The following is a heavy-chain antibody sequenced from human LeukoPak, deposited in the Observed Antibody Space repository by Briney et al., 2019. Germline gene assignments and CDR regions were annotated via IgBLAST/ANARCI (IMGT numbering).Heavy chain of an antibody. CDR3: ARDYYGSGSYDY. CDR2: ISSSSSYI. J-gene: IGHJ4*02. V-gene: IGHV3-21*01. CDR1: GFTFSSYS. D-gene: IGHD3-10*01. Sequence: GGSLILSCAASGFTFSSYSMNWVRQAPGKGLEWVSSISSSSSYIYYADSVKGRFTISRDNAKNSLYLQMNSLRAEDTAVYYCARDYYGSGSYDYWGQGTLVTVSS.